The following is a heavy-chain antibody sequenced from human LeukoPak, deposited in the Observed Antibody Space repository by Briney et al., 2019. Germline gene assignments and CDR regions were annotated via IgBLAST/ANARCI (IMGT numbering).Heavy chain of an antibody. CDR3: ARGLVVGAGRLDP. V-gene: IGHV4-59*01. D-gene: IGHD3-22*01. Sequence: SETLSLTCTVSGGSMTNYYWSWIRQTPGRGLEWIGYIFYTGNTNYSPSLKSRLTISVDTSKNQFSLNLSSVTTADTGVYFCARGLVVGAGRLDPWGQGTLAIVSS. CDR2: IFYTGNT. J-gene: IGHJ5*02. CDR1: GGSMTNYY.